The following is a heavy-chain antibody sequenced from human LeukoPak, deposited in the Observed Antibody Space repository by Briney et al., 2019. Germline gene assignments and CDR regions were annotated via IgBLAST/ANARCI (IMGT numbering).Heavy chain of an antibody. D-gene: IGHD6-13*01. Sequence: GGSLRLSCAASGFTFSSYAMHWVRQAPGKGLEWVAVISYDGSNKYYADSVKGRFTISRDNSENTLYLQMNSLRAEDTAVYYCARDPTRYSSSWRIYYFDYWGQGTLVTVSS. V-gene: IGHV3-30-3*01. CDR3: ARDPTRYSSSWRIYYFDY. CDR2: ISYDGSNK. J-gene: IGHJ4*02. CDR1: GFTFSSYA.